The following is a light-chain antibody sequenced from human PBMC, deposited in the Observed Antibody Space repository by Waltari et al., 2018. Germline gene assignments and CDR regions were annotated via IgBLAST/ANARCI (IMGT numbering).Light chain of an antibody. J-gene: IGLJ2*01. CDR1: RSHVGGYYY. CDR2: DVN. V-gene: IGLV2-14*03. CDR3: SSYSTSSSLIL. Sequence: QSALSKPPSVPGSPGQSITISCTAARSHVGGYYYFSWYQQHPGKAPKLIIRDVNNRPSGVSNRFSGSKSGNTASLTISGLQAEDEADYYCSSYSTSSSLILFGEGTKVTVL.